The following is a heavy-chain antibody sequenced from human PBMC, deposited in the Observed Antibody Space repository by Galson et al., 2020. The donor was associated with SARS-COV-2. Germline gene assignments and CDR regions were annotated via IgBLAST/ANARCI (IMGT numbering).Heavy chain of an antibody. D-gene: IGHD1-7*01. J-gene: IGHJ5*02. V-gene: IGHV5-51*01. CDR1: GYSFTNYW. CDR2: IYPDDSET. CDR3: VRRPASGTTNYDR. Sequence: KIGESLKISCQGSGYSFTNYWIGWVRQMPGKGLEWVGIIYPDDSETRYSPPFQGQVTISADKSINTAYLQWISLKASDTAIYYCVRRPASGTTNYDRWGQGTLVTVSS.